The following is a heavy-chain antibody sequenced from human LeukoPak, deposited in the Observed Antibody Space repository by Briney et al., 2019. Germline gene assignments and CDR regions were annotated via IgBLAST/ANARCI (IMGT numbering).Heavy chain of an antibody. V-gene: IGHV4-61*01. CDR2: IYYSGST. D-gene: IGHD3-22*01. Sequence: NPSETLSLTCTVSGGSVSSGSYYWSWIRQPLGKGLEWIGYIYYSGSTNYNPSLKSRVTISVDTSKNQFSLKLSSVTAADTAVYYCARETDLAYYYDSSGPRFDYWGQGTLVTVSS. CDR3: ARETDLAYYYDSSGPRFDY. J-gene: IGHJ4*02. CDR1: GGSVSSGSYY.